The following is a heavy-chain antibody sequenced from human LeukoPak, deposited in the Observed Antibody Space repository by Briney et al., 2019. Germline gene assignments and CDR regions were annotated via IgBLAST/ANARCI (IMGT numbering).Heavy chain of an antibody. CDR3: ARVDYYDRWYEEDY. Sequence: PGGSLRLSCAASGFTFSSYSMNWVRQAPGKGLEWVSSISSSSSYIYYADPVKGRFTISRDNAKNSLYLQMNSLRAEDTAVYYCARVDYYDRWYEEDYWGQGTLVTVSS. CDR2: ISSSSSYI. V-gene: IGHV3-21*01. CDR1: GFTFSSYS. D-gene: IGHD3-22*01. J-gene: IGHJ4*02.